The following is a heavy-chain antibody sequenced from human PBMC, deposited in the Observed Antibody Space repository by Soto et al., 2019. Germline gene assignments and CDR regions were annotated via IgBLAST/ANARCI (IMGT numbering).Heavy chain of an antibody. D-gene: IGHD6-13*01. CDR3: ASAAGLDHLLNYYGLNV. J-gene: IGHJ6*02. V-gene: IGHV1-69*01. CDR2: IIPVLGTP. CDR1: GGTFTSIA. Sequence: QVHLVQSSSEVKKPGSSVKVSCKASGGTFTSIAFTWVRQAPGQGIEWMGGIIPVLGTPNCAQKFQARVTITADASTTTVHKELSRLRSDDTAVYYCASAAGLDHLLNYYGLNVWGQGTTVTV.